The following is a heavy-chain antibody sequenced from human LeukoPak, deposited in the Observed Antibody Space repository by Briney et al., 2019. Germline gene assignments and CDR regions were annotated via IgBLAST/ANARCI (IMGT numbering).Heavy chain of an antibody. CDR2: ITTGGSTI. D-gene: IGHD3-10*01. Sequence: GGSLRLSCAASGFTFSSYEMNWVRQSPGKGLEWISYITTGGSTIYYADSVRGRFTISSDNAKNSLFLQMNSLTAEDTAVYYCARSAFGGKAHCLDYWGQGTLVTVSS. CDR3: ARSAFGGKAHCLDY. J-gene: IGHJ4*02. CDR1: GFTFSSYE. V-gene: IGHV3-48*03.